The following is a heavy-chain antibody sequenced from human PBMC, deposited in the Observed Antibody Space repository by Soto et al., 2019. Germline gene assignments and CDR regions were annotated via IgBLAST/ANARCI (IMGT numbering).Heavy chain of an antibody. CDR2: ISAYNGNT. CDR3: ARDVNKGLIDY. J-gene: IGHJ4*02. Sequence: QVQLVQSGAEVKKPGASVKVSCKASGYTFTSYAISWVRQAPGQGLEWMGWISAYNGNTNYAQKLHGRVTMTTDTSTSTAYTELRSLRYDDTAVYYCARDVNKGLIDYWGQGTLVTVSS. V-gene: IGHV1-18*01. CDR1: GYTFTSYA.